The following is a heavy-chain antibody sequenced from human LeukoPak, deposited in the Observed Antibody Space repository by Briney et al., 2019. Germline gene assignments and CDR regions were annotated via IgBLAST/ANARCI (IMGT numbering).Heavy chain of an antibody. Sequence: SETLSLTCTVSGGSISSYYWSWIRQPAWKGLEWIGRIYTSGSTNYNPSLKSRVTMSVDTSKNQISLKVNSVTAADTAVYYCARESYSSSYLFDFWGQGTLVTVSS. CDR3: ARESYSSSYLFDF. CDR2: IYTSGST. J-gene: IGHJ4*02. D-gene: IGHD6-6*01. CDR1: GGSISSYY. V-gene: IGHV4-4*07.